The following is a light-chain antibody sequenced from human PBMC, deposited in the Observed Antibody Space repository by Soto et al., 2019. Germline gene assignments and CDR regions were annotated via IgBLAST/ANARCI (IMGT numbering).Light chain of an antibody. CDR1: SSDVGNYHF. CDR3: CSCAGSYYV. V-gene: IGLV2-23*01. CDR2: EGN. J-gene: IGLJ1*01. Sequence: QSVLTQPASVSGSPGQSITISCTGTSSDVGNYHFVSWYQQHTGKAPKLIVYEGNKRPSGVYNRFSGSRSGNTASLTISGRQSEDDADYYCCSCAGSYYVFGIGTKVTGL.